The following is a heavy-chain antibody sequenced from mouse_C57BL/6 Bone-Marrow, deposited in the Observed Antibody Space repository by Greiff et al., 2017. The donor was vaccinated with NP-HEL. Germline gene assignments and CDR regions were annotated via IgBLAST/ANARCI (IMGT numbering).Heavy chain of an antibody. D-gene: IGHD1-1*01. V-gene: IGHV5-4*01. CDR2: ISDGGSYT. CDR3: ARVYGSSPYWYFDG. J-gene: IGHJ1*03. Sequence: EVQLVESGGGLVKPGGSLKLSCAASGFTFSSYAMSWVRQTPEKRLEWVATISDGGSYTYYPDNVKGRFTISRDNAKNNLYLQMSHLKSEDTAMYYCARVYGSSPYWYFDGWGTGTTVTVSS. CDR1: GFTFSSYA.